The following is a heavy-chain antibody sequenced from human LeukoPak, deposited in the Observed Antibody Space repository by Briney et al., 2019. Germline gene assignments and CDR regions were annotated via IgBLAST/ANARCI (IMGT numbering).Heavy chain of an antibody. J-gene: IGHJ4*02. D-gene: IGHD2-2*01. Sequence: GGSLRLSCVVSGLSFSNNWMSWVRQAPGKGLEWVANIKEDGSERYYVDSVKGRFTISRDNAKNSLYLQMNSLRAEDTAVYYCATGRSTSKWGQGTLVTVSS. CDR1: GLSFSNNW. CDR3: ATGRSTSK. V-gene: IGHV3-7*01. CDR2: IKEDGSER.